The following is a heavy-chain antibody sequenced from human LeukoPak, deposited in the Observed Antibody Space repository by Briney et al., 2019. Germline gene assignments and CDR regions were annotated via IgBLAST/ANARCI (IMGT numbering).Heavy chain of an antibody. J-gene: IGHJ4*02. CDR3: ARAPKLYYDFWSGYYGFDY. Sequence: SETLSLTCAVYGGSFSGYYWSWIRQPPGKGLEWLGEINHSGSTNYNPSLKSRVTISVDTSKNQFSLKLSSVTAADTAVYYCARAPKLYYDFWSGYYGFDYWGQGTLVTVSS. CDR2: INHSGST. V-gene: IGHV4-34*01. D-gene: IGHD3-3*01. CDR1: GGSFSGYY.